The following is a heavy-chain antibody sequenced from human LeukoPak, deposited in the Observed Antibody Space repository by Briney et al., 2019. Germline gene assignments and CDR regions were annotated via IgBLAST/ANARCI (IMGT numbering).Heavy chain of an antibody. Sequence: GGSLRLSCAASGFTFSSYSINWVRQAPGKGLEWVSSISSSSSYIYYADLVKGRFTISRDNAKNSLYLQMNSLRAEDTAVYYCARDSYYDILTGYLRYFDYWGQGTLVTVSS. CDR3: ARDSYYDILTGYLRYFDY. CDR1: GFTFSSYS. CDR2: ISSSSSYI. J-gene: IGHJ4*02. D-gene: IGHD3-9*01. V-gene: IGHV3-21*01.